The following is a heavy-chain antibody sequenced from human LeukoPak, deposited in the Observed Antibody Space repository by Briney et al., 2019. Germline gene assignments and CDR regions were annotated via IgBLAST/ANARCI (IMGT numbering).Heavy chain of an antibody. V-gene: IGHV3-23*01. CDR3: AKERSRRIVVVPAATAVDY. Sequence: GGSLRLSCAASGFSFSNYAMSWVRQAPGKGLEWVSGISGSGHSSYYADSVKGRFTISRDNSKNTLYLQMNSLRAEDTAVYYCAKERSRRIVVVPAATAVDYWGQGTLVTVSS. D-gene: IGHD2-2*01. J-gene: IGHJ4*02. CDR1: GFSFSNYA. CDR2: ISGSGHSS.